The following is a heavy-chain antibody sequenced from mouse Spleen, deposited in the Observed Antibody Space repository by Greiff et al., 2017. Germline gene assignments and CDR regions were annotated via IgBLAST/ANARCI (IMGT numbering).Heavy chain of an antibody. CDR3: ARATLQQRKGYFDV. CDR2: ISSGSSTI. Sequence: EVQVVESGGGLVKPGGSLKLSCAASGFTFSDYGMHWVRQAPEKGLEWVAYISSGSSTIYYADTVKGRFTISRDNAKNTLFLQMTSLRSEDTAMYYCARATLQQRKGYFDVWGAGTTVTVSS. CDR1: GFTFSDYG. J-gene: IGHJ1*01. D-gene: IGHD3-1*01. V-gene: IGHV5-17*01.